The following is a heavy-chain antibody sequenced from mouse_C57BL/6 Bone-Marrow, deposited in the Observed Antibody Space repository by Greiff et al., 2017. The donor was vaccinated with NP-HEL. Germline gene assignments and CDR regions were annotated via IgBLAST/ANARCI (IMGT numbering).Heavy chain of an antibody. D-gene: IGHD4-1*01. CDR2: IWSGGST. CDR3: ARELTGPDWYFDV. J-gene: IGHJ1*03. Sequence: QVQLKQSGPGLVQPSQSLSITCTVSGFSLTSYGVHWVRQSPGKGLEWLGVIWSGGSTDYNAAFMSRLSISKDNSKSQVFFKRNSLQADDTAIYYCARELTGPDWYFDVWGTGTTVTVSS. V-gene: IGHV2-2*01. CDR1: GFSLTSYG.